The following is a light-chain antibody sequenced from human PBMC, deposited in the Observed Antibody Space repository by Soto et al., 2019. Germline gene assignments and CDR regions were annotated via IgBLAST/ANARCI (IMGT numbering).Light chain of an antibody. CDR2: ANN. J-gene: IGLJ2*01. CDR1: GSSIGTNP. Sequence: QSVLTQPHSASGTPGQRVSISCSGSGSSIGTNPVNWYRQLPGTAPKLLIYANNQRPSGVPDRFSGSKSGTSASLAISGLQSEDEAEYYCAAWDGSLNNVLFGGGTKLTVL. CDR3: AAWDGSLNNVL. V-gene: IGLV1-44*01.